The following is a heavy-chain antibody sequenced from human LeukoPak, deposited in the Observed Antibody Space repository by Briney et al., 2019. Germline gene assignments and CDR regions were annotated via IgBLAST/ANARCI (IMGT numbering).Heavy chain of an antibody. CDR2: IRDSGSST. J-gene: IGHJ4*02. Sequence: GGSLRLSCAASGFTFSSYAMSWVRQAPGKGLEWVSAIRDSGSSTHYADSVRGRFTTSRDNSKNTLFLQMNSLRAEDTAIYYCAKYGPQDSGSSHFDYWGQGALVTVSS. D-gene: IGHD1-26*01. CDR1: GFTFSSYA. CDR3: AKYGPQDSGSSHFDY. V-gene: IGHV3-23*01.